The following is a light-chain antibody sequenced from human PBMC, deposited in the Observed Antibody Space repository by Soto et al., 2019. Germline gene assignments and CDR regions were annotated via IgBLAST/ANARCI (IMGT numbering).Light chain of an antibody. J-gene: IGKJ4*01. Sequence: EIVLTQSPATLSLSPGERATISYRASQSVSSYLAWYQQKPGQAPRLLIYDASNRATGIPARFSGSGSGTDFTLTISSLEPEDVAVYYCQQRSNWSFGGGTKVEIK. V-gene: IGKV3-11*01. CDR2: DAS. CDR1: QSVSSY. CDR3: QQRSNWS.